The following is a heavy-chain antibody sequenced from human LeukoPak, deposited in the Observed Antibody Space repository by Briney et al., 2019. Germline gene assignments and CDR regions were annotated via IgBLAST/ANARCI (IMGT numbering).Heavy chain of an antibody. Sequence: SVKVSCKASGYTFTSYDINWVRQAPGQGLEWMGGIIPIFGTANYAQKFQGRVTITADESTSTAYMELSSLRSEDTAVYYCARARSSSWYVVLSYWGQGTLVTVSS. V-gene: IGHV1-69*13. D-gene: IGHD6-13*01. CDR3: ARARSSSWYVVLSY. CDR2: IIPIFGTA. CDR1: GYTFTSYD. J-gene: IGHJ4*02.